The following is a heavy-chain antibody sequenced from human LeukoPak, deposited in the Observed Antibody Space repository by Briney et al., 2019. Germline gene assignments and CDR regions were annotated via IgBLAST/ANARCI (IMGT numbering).Heavy chain of an antibody. D-gene: IGHD2-2*01. CDR2: IYYSGST. V-gene: IGHV4-59*01. CDR1: GGSISSYY. Sequence: PSETLSLTCNVPGGSISSYYWSWIRQPPGKGLEWIGYIYYSGSTNYNPSLKSRVTISVDTSKNQFSLKLSSVTAADTAVYYCARGGRREYQPLVWGQGTLVIVSS. CDR3: ARGGRREYQPLV. J-gene: IGHJ4*02.